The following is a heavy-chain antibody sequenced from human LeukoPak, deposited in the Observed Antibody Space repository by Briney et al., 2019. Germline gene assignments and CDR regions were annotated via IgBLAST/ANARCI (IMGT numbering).Heavy chain of an antibody. V-gene: IGHV3-21*01. CDR2: ISSSSSYI. CDR3: AREYYYDSSGYYY. D-gene: IGHD3-22*01. Sequence: GGSLRLSCAASGFTFSSYSMNWVRQAPGKGLKWVSSISSSSSYIYYADSVKGRFTISRDNAKNSLYLQMNSLRAEDSAVYYCAREYYYDSSGYYYWGQGTLVTVSS. CDR1: GFTFSSYS. J-gene: IGHJ4*02.